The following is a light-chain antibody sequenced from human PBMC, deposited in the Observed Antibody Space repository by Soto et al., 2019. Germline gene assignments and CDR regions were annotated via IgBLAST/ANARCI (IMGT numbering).Light chain of an antibody. V-gene: IGLV2-14*01. J-gene: IGLJ1*01. Sequence: QSVLTQPASVSGSPGQSITISCTGTSSDDGDYNFVSWYQQHPGRAPKLLIYDVSNRPSGVSNRFSGSKSGNTASLTISGLQAEDEADYYCNSYTSSSTLLYVFGTGTKVTVL. CDR1: SSDDGDYNF. CDR2: DVS. CDR3: NSYTSSSTLLYV.